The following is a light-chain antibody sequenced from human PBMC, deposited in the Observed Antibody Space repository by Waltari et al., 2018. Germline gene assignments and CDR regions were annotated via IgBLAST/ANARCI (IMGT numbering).Light chain of an antibody. Sequence: QSVLTQPPSASGTPGQRVPIPCSGRSSNIGSNYVYWYHQLPGTAPKLLIYRNNQRPSGVPDRFSRSKSGTSASLAISGLRSEDEADYYCAAWDDSLSGPNYVFGTGTKVTVL. V-gene: IGLV1-47*01. J-gene: IGLJ1*01. CDR1: SSNIGSNY. CDR3: AAWDDSLSGPNYV. CDR2: RNN.